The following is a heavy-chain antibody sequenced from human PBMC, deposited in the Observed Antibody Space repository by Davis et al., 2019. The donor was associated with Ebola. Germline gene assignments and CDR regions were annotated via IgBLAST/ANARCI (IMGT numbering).Heavy chain of an antibody. D-gene: IGHD3-22*01. V-gene: IGHV3-30*18. CDR2: ISYDGSNK. CDR1: GFTFSSYG. Sequence: GESLKISCAASGFTFSSYGMHWVRQAPGKGLEWVAVISYDGSNKYYADSVTGRFTIPRDNSKNTLYPQMNSLRAEDTAVYYCGKSMIARKSSWGQGTLVTVSS. J-gene: IGHJ4*02. CDR3: GKSMIARKSS.